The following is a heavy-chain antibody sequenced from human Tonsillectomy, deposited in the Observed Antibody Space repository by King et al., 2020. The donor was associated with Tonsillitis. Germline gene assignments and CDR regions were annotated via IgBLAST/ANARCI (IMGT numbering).Heavy chain of an antibody. CDR2: IYYSVST. CDR1: VGSISSSSYY. J-gene: IGHJ5*02. Sequence: LQLQESGPGLVKPSETLSLTCTVSVGSISSSSYYWGWIRQPPVKGLEWIGSIYYSVSTYYYPSLKSRVTISVDTSKNQFSLKLSSVTAADTAVYYCARPMGDYNWFDPWGQGTLVTVSS. V-gene: IGHV4-39*01. CDR3: ARPMGDYNWFDP. D-gene: IGHD3-16*01.